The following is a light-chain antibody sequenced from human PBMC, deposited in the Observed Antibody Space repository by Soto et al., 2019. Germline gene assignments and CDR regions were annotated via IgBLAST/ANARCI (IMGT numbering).Light chain of an antibody. V-gene: IGLV2-23*02. Sequence: QSALTQPASVSGSPGQSITISCTGTSTDPATYDLVSWYQQHPGKAPQLIIYEVAKRPSGVSARFSGSQSGDTASLTISGLQAADEAVYYCYSYAGRNIWVFGGGTKLTVL. J-gene: IGLJ3*02. CDR2: EVA. CDR1: STDPATYDL. CDR3: YSYAGRNIWV.